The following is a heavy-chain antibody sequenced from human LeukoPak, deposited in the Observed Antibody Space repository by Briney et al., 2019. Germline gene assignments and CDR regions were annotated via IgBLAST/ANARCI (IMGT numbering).Heavy chain of an antibody. J-gene: IGHJ4*02. V-gene: IGHV3-30*02. CDR1: GFTFSSYG. D-gene: IGHD3-3*01. CDR3: AKDGITIVGLVVPFHH. Sequence: PGGSLRLSCAASGFTFSSYGMRWVRQAPGKGLEGVAFIRYDGSNKYYADSVKGRFTISRDNSKNTLYLQMNSLRAEDTALYYCAKDGITIVGLVVPFHHWAEGTLVPVSS. CDR2: IRYDGSNK.